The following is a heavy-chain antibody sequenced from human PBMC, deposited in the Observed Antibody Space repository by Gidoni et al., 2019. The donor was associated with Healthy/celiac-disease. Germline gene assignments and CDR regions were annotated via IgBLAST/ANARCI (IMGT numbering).Heavy chain of an antibody. V-gene: IGHV3-23*01. CDR2: ISGSGGST. CDR1: GFTFSSYA. CDR3: AKNAPMVRGVINYMDV. J-gene: IGHJ6*02. Sequence: EVQLLESGGGLVQPGGSLRLSCAASGFTFSSYAMCWVRQAPGKGLGWVSAISGSGGSTYYADSVKGRFTISRDNSKNTLYLQMNSLRAEDTAVYYCAKNAPMVRGVINYMDVWGQGTTVTVSS. D-gene: IGHD3-10*01.